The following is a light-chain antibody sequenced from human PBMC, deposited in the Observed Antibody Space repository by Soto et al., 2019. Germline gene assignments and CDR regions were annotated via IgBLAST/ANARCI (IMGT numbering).Light chain of an antibody. J-gene: IGLJ2*01. Sequence: QSALTQPASVSGPPGQSITISCTGSSSDVGGYNSVSWYQQHPGKAPKLMIYDVSNRPSGVSNRFSGSTSGNTASLTISGLQAEDGDDYYCSSYTSSGTQVFGGGTKLTVL. CDR2: DVS. CDR1: SSDVGGYNS. CDR3: SSYTSSGTQV. V-gene: IGLV2-14*01.